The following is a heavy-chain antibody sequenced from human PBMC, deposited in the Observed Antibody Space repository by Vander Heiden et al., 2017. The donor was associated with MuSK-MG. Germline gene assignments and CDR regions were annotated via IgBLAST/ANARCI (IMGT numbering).Heavy chain of an antibody. CDR1: GFTFSTYG. CDR2: IWYDGSSK. CDR3: ARDSMYTSSWDYYYYMDV. Sequence: QEQLVESGGGVVQPGRSLRRSCAASGFTFSTYGMHWVRQAPGKGLKWVAVIWYDGSSKYYADSVKGRFTISRDNSKNTLYLQMNSLRAEDTAVYYCARDSMYTSSWDYYYYMDVWGKGTTVTVSS. J-gene: IGHJ6*03. D-gene: IGHD6-13*01. V-gene: IGHV3-33*01.